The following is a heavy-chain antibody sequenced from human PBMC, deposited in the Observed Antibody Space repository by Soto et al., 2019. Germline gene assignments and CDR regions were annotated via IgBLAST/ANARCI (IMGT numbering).Heavy chain of an antibody. CDR1: GVSIHNSHSF. D-gene: IGHD2-15*01. Sequence: PSETLSLTCAASGVSIHNSHSFWGWIRQPPGKGLEFIGSVYHSGGSYYNPSLKGRVTISVDTSNNQISLRVNSVTAADTAVYYCGRVVEGATRHTDSDSWGQGMLVTVSS. J-gene: IGHJ5*02. CDR3: GRVVEGATRHTDSDS. V-gene: IGHV4-39*02. CDR2: VYHSGGS.